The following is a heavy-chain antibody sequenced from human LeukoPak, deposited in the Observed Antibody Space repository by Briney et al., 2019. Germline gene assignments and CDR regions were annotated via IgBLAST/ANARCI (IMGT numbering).Heavy chain of an antibody. CDR3: AREVASTGYFHFDS. Sequence: ASVKVSCKASGYTFTSYGISWVRQAPGQGLEWMGWISAYNGNTNYAQKLQGRVTMTTDTSTSTAYMELRSLRSDDTAVYYCAREVASTGYFHFDSWGQGTLATVSS. J-gene: IGHJ4*02. CDR1: GYTFTSYG. D-gene: IGHD6-13*01. CDR2: ISAYNGNT. V-gene: IGHV1-18*01.